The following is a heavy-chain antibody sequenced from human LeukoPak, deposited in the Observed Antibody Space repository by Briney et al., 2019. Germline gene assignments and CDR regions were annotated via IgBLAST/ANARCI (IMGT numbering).Heavy chain of an antibody. Sequence: GASVKVSCKASGGTFSSYAISWVRQAPGQGLEWMGGIIPIFGTANYAQKFQGRDTITADESTSTAYMELSSLRSEDTAVYYCASAYSGYCSSTSCSDYWGQGTLVTVSS. CDR1: GGTFSSYA. CDR3: ASAYSGYCSSTSCSDY. J-gene: IGHJ4*02. V-gene: IGHV1-69*13. CDR2: IIPIFGTA. D-gene: IGHD2-2*01.